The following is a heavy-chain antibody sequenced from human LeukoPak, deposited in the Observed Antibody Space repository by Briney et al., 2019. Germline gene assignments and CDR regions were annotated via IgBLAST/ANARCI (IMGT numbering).Heavy chain of an antibody. J-gene: IGHJ4*02. Sequence: SQTLSLTCAISGDSVSSNDAAWNWIRQSPSRGLEWLGRTFYRSKWYYDSAVSVKSRITINPDTSKNQFSLQLNSVTPEDTAVYYCARENTLVRGTRNPFDYWGRGTLVTVSS. CDR1: GDSVSSNDAA. CDR2: TFYRSKWYY. V-gene: IGHV6-1*01. CDR3: ARENTLVRGTRNPFDY. D-gene: IGHD3-10*01.